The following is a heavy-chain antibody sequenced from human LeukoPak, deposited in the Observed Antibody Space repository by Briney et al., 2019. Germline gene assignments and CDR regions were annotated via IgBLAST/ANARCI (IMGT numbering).Heavy chain of an antibody. D-gene: IGHD3-10*01. CDR1: GFTFSSYS. J-gene: IGHJ5*02. Sequence: PGGSLRLSCAASGFTFSSYSMNWVRQAPGKGLEWVSSISSTSIYIYYADSVKGRFTISRDNAKNSLYLQMNSLRAEDTAVYYCASLWFGELLPIAPWGQGTLVTVSS. CDR3: ASLWFGELLPIAP. V-gene: IGHV3-21*01. CDR2: ISSTSIYI.